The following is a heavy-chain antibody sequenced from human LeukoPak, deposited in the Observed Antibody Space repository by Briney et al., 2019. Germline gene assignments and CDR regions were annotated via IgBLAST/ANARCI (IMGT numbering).Heavy chain of an antibody. V-gene: IGHV5-51*01. CDR3: AIYYYDSSGYSTFDY. CDR2: IYPGDSDT. Sequence: GESLKISCKGSGYSLTSYWIGWVRQMPGKGLEWMGIIYPGDSDTRYSPPFQGQVTISADKSISTAYLQWSSLKASDTAMYYCAIYYYDSSGYSTFDYWGQGTLVTVSS. CDR1: GYSLTSYW. J-gene: IGHJ4*02. D-gene: IGHD3-22*01.